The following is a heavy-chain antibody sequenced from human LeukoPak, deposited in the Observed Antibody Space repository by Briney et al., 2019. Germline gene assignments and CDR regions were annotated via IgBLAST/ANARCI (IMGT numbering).Heavy chain of an antibody. CDR2: VSGYSSYI. J-gene: IGHJ4*02. CDR1: GFTFGDYY. V-gene: IGHV3-11*06. Sequence: GGSLRLSCAASGFTFGDYYMSWIRQAPGKGLEWLSYVSGYSSYINYADSVKGRFTISRDTAKNSLYLQMNSQRAEDTAVYYCARGRCDMNGGSYYFDYWGQGTLVTVSS. D-gene: IGHD3-16*01. CDR3: ARGRCDMNGGSYYFDY.